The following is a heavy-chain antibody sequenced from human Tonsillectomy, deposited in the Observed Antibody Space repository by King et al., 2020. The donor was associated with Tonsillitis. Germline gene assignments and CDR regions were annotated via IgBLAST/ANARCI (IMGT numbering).Heavy chain of an antibody. Sequence: QLQESGPGLVKPSGTLSLTCAFSGGYISSRNWCGWVRPPPAQGLVWIGEINHRGSIIYNPSCASRATIAVDKSKIKFSLKLSSVTAADTAVYYCARAGTYYYDSSGYLGAFDIWGQGTMVTVSS. D-gene: IGHD3-22*01. CDR1: GGYISSRNW. V-gene: IGHV4-4*02. CDR3: ARAGTYYYDSSGYLGAFDI. J-gene: IGHJ3*02. CDR2: INHRGSI.